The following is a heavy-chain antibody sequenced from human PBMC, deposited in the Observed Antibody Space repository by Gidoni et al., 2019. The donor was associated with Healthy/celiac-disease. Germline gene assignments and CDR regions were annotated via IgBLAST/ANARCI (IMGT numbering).Heavy chain of an antibody. J-gene: IGHJ4*02. Sequence: QVQLVESGGGVVQPGRSLRLSCAASGFTFSSYGMHWVRQAPGKGLEWVAVISYDGSNKYYADSVKGRFTISRDNSKNTLYLQMNSLRAEDTAVYYCAKGLEYWGQGTLVTVSS. D-gene: IGHD4-17*01. CDR2: ISYDGSNK. V-gene: IGHV3-30*18. CDR3: AKGLEY. CDR1: GFTFSSYG.